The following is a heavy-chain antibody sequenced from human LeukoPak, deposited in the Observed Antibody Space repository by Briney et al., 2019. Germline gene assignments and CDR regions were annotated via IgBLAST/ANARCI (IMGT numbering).Heavy chain of an antibody. D-gene: IGHD6-13*01. J-gene: IGHJ4*02. Sequence: WGSLRLSCAASGFSVSSNHMSWVRQAPGKGLEWVSVIYSGGNTHYADSVKGRFTISRDNSKNTLYLQMNSLRAEDAAVYYCARGIAAAGIVGVFDYWGQGTLVTVSS. V-gene: IGHV3-66*01. CDR2: IYSGGNT. CDR1: GFSVSSNH. CDR3: ARGIAAAGIVGVFDY.